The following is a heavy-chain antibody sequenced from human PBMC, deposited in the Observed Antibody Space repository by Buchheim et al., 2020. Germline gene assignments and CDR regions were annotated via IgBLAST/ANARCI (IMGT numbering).Heavy chain of an antibody. CDR2: IIPIFGTA. Sequence: QVQLVQSGAEVKKPGSSVKVSCKASGGTFSSYAISWVRQAPGQGLDWMGGIIPIFGTANYAQTFQGRVPITADKSTTTAYMELSSLRSEDTAVYYCARDRPTYYYDSSGYLYGMDVWGQGTT. D-gene: IGHD3-22*01. J-gene: IGHJ6*02. CDR3: ARDRPTYYYDSSGYLYGMDV. V-gene: IGHV1-69*06. CDR1: GGTFSSYA.